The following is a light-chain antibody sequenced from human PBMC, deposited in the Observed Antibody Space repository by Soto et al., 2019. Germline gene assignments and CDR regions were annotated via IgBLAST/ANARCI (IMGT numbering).Light chain of an antibody. CDR1: QSVYTY. J-gene: IGKJ4*01. CDR2: DVS. Sequence: EIVLTQSPVTLSLSPGERATLSCRASQSVYTYLAWYQQKLGQAPRLLIYDVSTRATGIPARFSGSGSGTAFTLTISSLEPEEFAVYYWHNSSNWPVTFGGGTKVEIK. V-gene: IGKV3-11*01. CDR3: HNSSNWPVT.